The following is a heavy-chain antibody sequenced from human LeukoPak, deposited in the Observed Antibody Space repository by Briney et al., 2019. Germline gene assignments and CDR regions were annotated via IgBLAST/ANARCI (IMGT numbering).Heavy chain of an antibody. CDR1: GFTFSSYW. Sequence: PGGSLRLSCAASGFTFSSYWMSWLRQAPGKGLEGVAIIKPDGSEKYYVDSVKGRFTISRDNAKNSLYLEVNSLRAEDTAVYYCARDTSTIVGPRFDYWGQGTLVTVSS. CDR2: IKPDGSEK. CDR3: ARDTSTIVGPRFDY. J-gene: IGHJ4*02. D-gene: IGHD1-26*01. V-gene: IGHV3-7*01.